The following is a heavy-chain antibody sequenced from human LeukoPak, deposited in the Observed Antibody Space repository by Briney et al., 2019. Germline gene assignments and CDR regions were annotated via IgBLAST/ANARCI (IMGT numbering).Heavy chain of an antibody. D-gene: IGHD3-22*01. CDR3: AKDVANYDEDSDAGG. CDR2: ISGSGGST. Sequence: GGSLRLSCAASGFTFSDYYMSWIRQAPGKGLEWVSAISGSGGSTYYADSVKGRFTISRDNSKNTLYLQMNSLRAEDTAVYYCAKDVANYDEDSDAGGWGQGTLVTVSS. J-gene: IGHJ4*02. V-gene: IGHV3-23*01. CDR1: GFTFSDYY.